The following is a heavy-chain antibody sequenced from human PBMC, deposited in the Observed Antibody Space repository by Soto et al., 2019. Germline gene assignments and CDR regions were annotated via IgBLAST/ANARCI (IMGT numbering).Heavy chain of an antibody. V-gene: IGHV4-59*01. CDR2: IYYSGST. J-gene: IGHJ3*02. D-gene: IGHD4-17*01. Sequence: SETLSLTCTVSGGSISSYYWSWIRQPPGKGPEWIGYIYYSGSTNYNPSLKSRVTISVDTSKNQFSLKLSSVTAADTAVYYCARADVLIDYGDYSIGAFDIRGQGSMVTVSS. CDR1: GGSISSYY. CDR3: ARADVLIDYGDYSIGAFDI.